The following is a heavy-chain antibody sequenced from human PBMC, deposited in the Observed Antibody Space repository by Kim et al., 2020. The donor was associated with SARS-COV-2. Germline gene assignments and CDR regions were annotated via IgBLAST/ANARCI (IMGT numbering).Heavy chain of an antibody. V-gene: IGHV2-5*02. D-gene: IGHD3-9*01. CDR1: GFSLSTSGVG. Sequence: SGTTLVNPTQTLTLTCTFSGFSLSTSGVGVGWIRQPPGKALEWLALIYWDDDKRYSPSLKSRLTITKDTSKNQVVLTMTNMDPVDTATYYCAQGRYDILTDWSTEYFQHWGQGTLVTVSS. J-gene: IGHJ1*01. CDR3: AQGRYDILTDWSTEYFQH. CDR2: IYWDDDK.